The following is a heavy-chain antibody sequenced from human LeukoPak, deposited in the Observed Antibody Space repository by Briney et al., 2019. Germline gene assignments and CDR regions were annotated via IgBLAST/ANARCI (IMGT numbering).Heavy chain of an antibody. CDR2: LNAGNGNT. D-gene: IGHD6-13*01. Sequence: ASVKVSCKASGYTFTSYAMHWVRQAPGQGLEWMGWLNAGNGNTKYSQKFQGRVTITRDTSASTAYMELSSLRSEDTAVYYCARTLGSSWYLSYYFDYWGQGTLVTVSS. CDR1: GYTFTSYA. V-gene: IGHV1-3*01. CDR3: ARTLGSSWYLSYYFDY. J-gene: IGHJ4*02.